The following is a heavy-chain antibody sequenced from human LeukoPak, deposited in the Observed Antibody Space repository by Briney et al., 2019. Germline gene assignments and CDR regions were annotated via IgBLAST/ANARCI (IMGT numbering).Heavy chain of an antibody. D-gene: IGHD6-19*01. J-gene: IGHJ5*02. CDR2: IYSGGST. CDR3: ARVDIGGWYWLDP. CDR1: GFIVSNNY. V-gene: IGHV3-66*01. Sequence: GGSLRLSCAASGFIVSNNYINWVRQAPGKGLEWVSVIYSGGSTYYADSVKGRFTISRDSSKNTLYLQMNSLRVEDTAVYYCARVDIGGWYWLDPWGQGTQVTVSS.